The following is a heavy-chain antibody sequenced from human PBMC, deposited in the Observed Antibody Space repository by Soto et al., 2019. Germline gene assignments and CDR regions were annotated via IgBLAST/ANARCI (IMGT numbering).Heavy chain of an antibody. Sequence: QVQLVQSGAEVKKPGASVKVSCKASGYTFTSYGISWVRQAPGQGLEWMGWISAYNGNTNYAQKLQGRVTMTTDTSTRTAYRERRSLRSDAPALYSGARDPGIAAAGLFDYWGQGTLSPSPQ. V-gene: IGHV1-18*04. CDR1: GYTFTSYG. D-gene: IGHD6-13*01. CDR3: ARDPGIAAAGLFDY. CDR2: ISAYNGNT. J-gene: IGHJ4*02.